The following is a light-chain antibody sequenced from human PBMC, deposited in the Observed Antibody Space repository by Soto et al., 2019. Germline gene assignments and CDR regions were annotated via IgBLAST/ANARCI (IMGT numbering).Light chain of an antibody. CDR1: QSISSW. CDR2: KAS. CDR3: QQYNSYWT. V-gene: IGKV1-5*03. J-gene: IGKJ1*01. Sequence: DIQMTQSPSTLSASVGDRVTITCRASQSISSWLAWYQQKPGKAPKLLIYKASNLESGVPSRFSGSGSGTEFTRTISSLPPDDFANYYCQQYNSYWTFGQGTKVEIK.